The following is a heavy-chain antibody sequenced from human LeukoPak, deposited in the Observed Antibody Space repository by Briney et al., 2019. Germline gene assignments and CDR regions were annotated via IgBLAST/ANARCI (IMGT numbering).Heavy chain of an antibody. CDR3: ARGQYYYGSGSYYNGGWVWFDP. CDR2: IYYSGST. Sequence: PSETLSLTCSVSGGSISSSSSYWGWIRQPPGKGLEWIGSIYYSGSTYYNPSLKSRVTISVDTSKNQFSLKLSSVTAADTAVYYCARGQYYYGSGSYYNGGWVWFDPWGQGTLVTVSS. CDR1: GGSISSSSSY. J-gene: IGHJ5*02. D-gene: IGHD3-10*01. V-gene: IGHV4-39*07.